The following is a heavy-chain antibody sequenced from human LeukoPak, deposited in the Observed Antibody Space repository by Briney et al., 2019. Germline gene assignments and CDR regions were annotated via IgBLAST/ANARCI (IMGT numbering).Heavy chain of an antibody. Sequence: KPSETLSLTCTVSGGSISSGGYYWSWIRQPPGKGLEWIGYIYHSGSTYYNPSLKSRVTISVDRSKNQFSLKLNSVTAADTAVYYCARDRYSGYDFSYWGQGTLVTVSS. CDR1: GGSISSGGYY. CDR2: IYHSGST. J-gene: IGHJ4*02. CDR3: ARDRYSGYDFSY. D-gene: IGHD5-12*01. V-gene: IGHV4-30-2*01.